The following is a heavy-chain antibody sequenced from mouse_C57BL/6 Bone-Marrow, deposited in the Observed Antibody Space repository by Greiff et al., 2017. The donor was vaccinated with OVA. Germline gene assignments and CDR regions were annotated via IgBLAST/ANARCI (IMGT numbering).Heavy chain of an antibody. V-gene: IGHV1-4*01. D-gene: IGHD1-1*01. Sequence: VQLQQSGAELARPGASVKMSCKASGYTFTSYTMHWVKQRPGQGLEWIGYINPSSGYTKYNQKFKDKATLTADKSSSTAYMQLSSLTSEDSAVYYCARRNYGSSYGFAYWGQWTLVTVSA. J-gene: IGHJ3*01. CDR3: ARRNYGSSYGFAY. CDR2: INPSSGYT. CDR1: GYTFTSYT.